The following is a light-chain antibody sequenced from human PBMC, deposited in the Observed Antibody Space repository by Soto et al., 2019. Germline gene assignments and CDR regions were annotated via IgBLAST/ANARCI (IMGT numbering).Light chain of an antibody. CDR1: QSVSID. V-gene: IGKV3-15*01. J-gene: IGKJ1*01. Sequence: EIVMTHSRATLSVSPGERATLSCKASQSVSIDVAWYQQTPGQAPRLLIYGASTRATGIPVTFSGSASGTDLTLTVSRLEPEDFAVYSCQQYGDSQWPVGQGTKVDIK. CDR3: QQYGDSQWP. CDR2: GAS.